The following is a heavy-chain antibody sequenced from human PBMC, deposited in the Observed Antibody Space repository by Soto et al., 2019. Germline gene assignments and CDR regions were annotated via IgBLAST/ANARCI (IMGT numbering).Heavy chain of an antibody. V-gene: IGHV4-59*01. CDR2: ISYTVDA. D-gene: IGHD3-10*02. Sequence: PSETLSLTCSVSAGSISRYYWGWVRQSPGEGLEWIAHISYTVDASYNPSLKSRVTISLDTSKNQIALRLMSVTAADTAVYYCVGSTMSRAMESFDYWGQGNLVTVSS. J-gene: IGHJ4*02. CDR3: VGSTMSRAMESFDY. CDR1: AGSISRYY.